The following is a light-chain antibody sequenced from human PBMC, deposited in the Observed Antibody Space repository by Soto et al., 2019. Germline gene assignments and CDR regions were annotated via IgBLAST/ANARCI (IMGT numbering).Light chain of an antibody. CDR1: SSDVGAYNY. CDR3: SSYTTSSTLV. J-gene: IGLJ2*01. CDR2: DVN. Sequence: QSALTQPASVSGSPGQSITISCAGTSSDVGAYNYVSWYQQHPGKAPKLMIYDVNYRPSGVSNRFSGSKSGNTASLTISGLQAEDESDYYCSSYTTSSTLVFGGGTKLTVL. V-gene: IGLV2-14*01.